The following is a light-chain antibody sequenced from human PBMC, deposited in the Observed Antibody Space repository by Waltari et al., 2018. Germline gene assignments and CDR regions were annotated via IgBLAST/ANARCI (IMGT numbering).Light chain of an antibody. CDR3: QTGGHGTWV. J-gene: IGLJ3*02. V-gene: IGLV4-69*01. CDR1: SGHSSNI. Sequence: QLVVTQSPSASASLGASVKLTCTLSSGHSSNIIAWLQQQPEKGPRYLMKVNSDGSHSRGDEIPVRFSGSSSGAERYLPISSLQAEDEADYYCQTGGHGTWVFGGGTKLTVL. CDR2: VNSDGSH.